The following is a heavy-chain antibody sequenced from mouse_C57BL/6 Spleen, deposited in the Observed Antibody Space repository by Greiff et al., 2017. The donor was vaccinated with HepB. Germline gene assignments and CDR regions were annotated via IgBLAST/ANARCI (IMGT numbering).Heavy chain of an antibody. CDR3: ARRAYGNYAYAMTT. D-gene: IGHD2-1*01. V-gene: IGHV1-59*01. CDR2: IDPSDSYT. J-gene: IGHJ4*01. CDR1: GYTFTSYW. Sequence: QVQLQQPGAELVRPGTSVKLSCKASGYTFTSYWMHWVKQRPGQGLEWIGVIDPSDSYTNYNQKFKGKATLTVDTSSSTAYMQLSSLTSEDSAVYYCARRAYGNYAYAMTTGVKEPQSPSPQ.